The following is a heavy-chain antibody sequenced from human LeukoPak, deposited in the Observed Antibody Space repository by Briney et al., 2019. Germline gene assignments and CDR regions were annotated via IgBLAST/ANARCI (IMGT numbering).Heavy chain of an antibody. V-gene: IGHV1/OR15-1*04. J-gene: IGHJ2*01. D-gene: IGHD3-10*01. CDR2: INPNSGGT. CDR3: AGDYGSGSSPHWYFDL. CDR1: GYIFTDYY. Sequence: ASVKVSCKASGYIFTDYYMHWVRQAPGQELGWMGRINPNSGGTNYAQKFQGRVTITRDTSASTAYMELSSLRSEDTAVYYCAGDYGSGSSPHWYFDLWGRGTLVTVSS.